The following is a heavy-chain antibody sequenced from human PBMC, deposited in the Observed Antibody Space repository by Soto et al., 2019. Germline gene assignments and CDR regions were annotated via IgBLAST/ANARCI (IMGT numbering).Heavy chain of an antibody. CDR1: GFSLSTSGVG. V-gene: IGHV2-5*02. CDR2: IYWDDDK. D-gene: IGHD5-12*01. CDR3: AHRPVGYNYFDY. Sequence: SGPTMVNPTQTLTLTCTFSGFSLSTSGVGVGWIRQPPGKALEWLALIYWDDDKRYSPSLKSRLTITKDTSKNQVVLTMTNIDPVDTATYSCAHRPVGYNYFDYWGQGTLVTVSS. J-gene: IGHJ4*02.